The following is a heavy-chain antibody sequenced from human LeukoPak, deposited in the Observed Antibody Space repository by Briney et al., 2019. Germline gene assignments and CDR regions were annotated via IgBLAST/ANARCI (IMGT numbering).Heavy chain of an antibody. J-gene: IGHJ6*03. D-gene: IGHD6-13*01. V-gene: IGHV3-33*01. Sequence: GGSLRLSCAASGFTFSRHGMHWVRQAPGKGLEWVAVIWYDGSNKYYGDSVKGRFSISRDNSKNKVYLQMNSLRVEDRAVYYCARGIPLAAGGYYYYMDVWGKGTTVTVSS. CDR1: GFTFSRHG. CDR3: ARGIPLAAGGYYYYMDV. CDR2: IWYDGSNK.